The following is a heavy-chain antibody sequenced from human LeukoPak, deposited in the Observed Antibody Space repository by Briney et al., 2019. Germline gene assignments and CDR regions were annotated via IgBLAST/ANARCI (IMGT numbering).Heavy chain of an antibody. J-gene: IGHJ4*02. CDR1: GFTFSSYA. D-gene: IGHD6-19*01. CDR2: ISGSGGST. Sequence: GGSLRLSCTASGFTFSSYAMSWVRQAPGKGLEWVSAISGSGGSTYYADSVKGRFTISRDNSKNTLYLQMNSLRAEDTAVYYCAKSLPRIAVAGIGVGSWGQGTLVTVSS. V-gene: IGHV3-23*01. CDR3: AKSLPRIAVAGIGVGS.